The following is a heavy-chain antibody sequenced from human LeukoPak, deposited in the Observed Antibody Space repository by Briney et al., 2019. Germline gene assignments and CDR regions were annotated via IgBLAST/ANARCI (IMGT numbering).Heavy chain of an antibody. CDR1: GFTVSSNY. V-gene: IGHV3-53*01. D-gene: IGHD6-19*01. CDR2: IYSGGST. CDR3: AKDPNPYSSGWYDY. J-gene: IGHJ4*02. Sequence: GGSLRLSCAASGFTVSSNYMSWVRQAPGKGLEWVSVIYSGGSTYYADSVKGRFTISRDNSKNTLYLQMNSLRAEDTAVYYCAKDPNPYSSGWYDYWGQGTLVTVSS.